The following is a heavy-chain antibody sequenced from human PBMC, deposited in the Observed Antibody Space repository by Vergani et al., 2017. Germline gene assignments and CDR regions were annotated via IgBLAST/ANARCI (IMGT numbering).Heavy chain of an antibody. CDR3: ARGGGYYYYYGMDV. CDR1: GGSFSGYY. CDR2: INHSGST. V-gene: IGHV4-34*01. J-gene: IGHJ6*02. D-gene: IGHD1-26*01. Sequence: QVQLQQWGAGLLKPSETLSLTCAVSGGSFSGYYWRWIRQPPGKGLEWIGEINHSGSTNYNPSLKSRVTISVDTSKNQFSLKLSSVTAADTAVYYCARGGGYYYYYGMDVWGQGTTVTVSS.